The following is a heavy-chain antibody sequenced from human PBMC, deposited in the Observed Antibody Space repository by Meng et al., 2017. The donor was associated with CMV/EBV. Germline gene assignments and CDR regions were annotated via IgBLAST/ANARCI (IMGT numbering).Heavy chain of an antibody. CDR2: ISGSGGST. V-gene: IGHV3-23*01. CDR1: GFTVSSNY. D-gene: IGHD2-15*01. CDR3: AKDFRELRDYSINTFDY. J-gene: IGHJ4*02. Sequence: GGSLRLSCAASGFTVSSNYMSWVRQAPGKGLEWVSAISGSGGSTYYADSVKGRFTISRDNSKNTLYLQMNSLRAEDTAVYYCAKDFRELRDYSINTFDYWGQGTLVTVSS.